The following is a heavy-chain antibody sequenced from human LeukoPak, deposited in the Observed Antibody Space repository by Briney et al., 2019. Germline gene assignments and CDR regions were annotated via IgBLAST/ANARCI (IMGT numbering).Heavy chain of an antibody. CDR2: IIPIFGTA. J-gene: IGHJ6*02. D-gene: IGHD4-23*01. CDR3: ARETLGGRGYYYYGMDV. CDR1: GGTFSSYA. Sequence: ASVKVSCKASGGTFSSYAISWVRQAPEQGLEWMGGIIPIFGTANYAQKFQGRVTITADESTSTAYMELSSLRSEDTAVYYCARETLGGRGYYYYGMDVWGQGTTVTVSS. V-gene: IGHV1-69*13.